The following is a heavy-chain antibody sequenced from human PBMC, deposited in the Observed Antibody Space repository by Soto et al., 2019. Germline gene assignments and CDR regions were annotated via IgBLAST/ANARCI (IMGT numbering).Heavy chain of an antibody. J-gene: IGHJ6*02. Sequence: QAQLVESGGGVVQPGRSLRLSCAASGFTFSSYAMHWVRQAPGKGLEWVAGISYDGSNKYYADSVKGRFTISRDNSKNTLYLKMNSLRAEDTAVYYCARVQSNESRIVGATRYYYYGMDVWGQGTTVTVSS. CDR1: GFTFSSYA. CDR2: ISYDGSNK. CDR3: ARVQSNESRIVGATRYYYYGMDV. D-gene: IGHD1-26*01. V-gene: IGHV3-30-3*01.